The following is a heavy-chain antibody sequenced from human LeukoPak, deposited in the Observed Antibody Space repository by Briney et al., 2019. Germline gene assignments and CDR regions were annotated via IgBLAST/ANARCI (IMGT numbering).Heavy chain of an antibody. V-gene: IGHV3-33*01. J-gene: IGHJ4*02. Sequence: PGRSLRLFCAASGFTFSSYGMHWVRQAPGKGLEWVAVIWYDGSNKYYADSVKGRFTISRDNSKNTLYLQMNSLRGEDTAVYYRARDLGSPGGYWGQGTLVTVSS. D-gene: IGHD3-10*01. CDR3: ARDLGSPGGY. CDR2: IWYDGSNK. CDR1: GFTFSSYG.